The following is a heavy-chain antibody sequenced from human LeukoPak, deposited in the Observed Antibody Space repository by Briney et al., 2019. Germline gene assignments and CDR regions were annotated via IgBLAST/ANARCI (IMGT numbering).Heavy chain of an antibody. J-gene: IGHJ3*02. CDR3: ATAPARELLTDAFDI. CDR1: GYTFTSYD. Sequence: AASVKVSCKASGYTFTSYDINWERQATGQGLEWMGWMNPNNGNTDYAQKFQGRVTMTEDTSTDTAYMELSSLRSEDTAVYYCATAPARELLTDAFDIWGQGTMVTVSS. V-gene: IGHV1-8*01. D-gene: IGHD1-26*01. CDR2: MNPNNGNT.